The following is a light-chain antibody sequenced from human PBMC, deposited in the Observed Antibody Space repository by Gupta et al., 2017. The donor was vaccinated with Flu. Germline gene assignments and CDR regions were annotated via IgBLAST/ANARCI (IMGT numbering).Light chain of an antibody. V-gene: IGLV1-47*01. CDR2: RNN. J-gene: IGLJ3*02. CDR3: AAWDDSLSGRV. CDR1: SSNIGNNY. Sequence: QSVLTQPPSVSETPGQRVTISCSGSSSNIGNNYVHWYQQFPGTAPKLLIYRNNQRPSGVPDRFSGSKSGTSASLAISGLRSEDEADYYCAAWDDSLSGRVFGGGTKLTAL.